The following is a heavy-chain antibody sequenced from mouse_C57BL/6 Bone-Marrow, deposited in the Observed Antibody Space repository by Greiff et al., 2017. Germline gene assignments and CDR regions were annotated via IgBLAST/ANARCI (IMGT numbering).Heavy chain of an antibody. CDR1: GYTFTSYW. Sequence: QVQLQQPGAELVKPGASVKLSCKASGYTFTSYWMQWVKPRPGQGLEWIGEIDPSDSYTNYNQKFKGKATLTVDTSSSTASMQLSSLTSEDSAFYCCGAVPFDYWGQGTTLTVSS. J-gene: IGHJ2*01. CDR2: IDPSDSYT. CDR3: GAVPFDY. V-gene: IGHV1-50*01.